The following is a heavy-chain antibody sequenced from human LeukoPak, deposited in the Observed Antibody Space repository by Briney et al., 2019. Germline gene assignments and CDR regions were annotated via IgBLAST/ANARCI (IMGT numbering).Heavy chain of an antibody. V-gene: IGHV3-9*01. D-gene: IGHD1-14*01. CDR3: AKAMALPVFWFDP. Sequence: GGSLRLSCAASGFTFDDYAMHWVRQAPGKGLEWVSGISWNSGSIGYADSVKGRFTISRDNAKNSLYLQMNSLRAEDTALYYCAKAMALPVFWFDPWGQGTLVTVSS. CDR1: GFTFDDYA. J-gene: IGHJ5*02. CDR2: ISWNSGSI.